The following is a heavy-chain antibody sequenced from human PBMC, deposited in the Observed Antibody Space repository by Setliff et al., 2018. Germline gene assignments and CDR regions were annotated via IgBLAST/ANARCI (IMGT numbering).Heavy chain of an antibody. CDR1: GYTFTSYA. Sequence: GASVKVSCKASGYTFTSYAMHWVRQAPGQRLEWMGWINAGNGNTKYSQKFQGRVTITRDTSASTAYMELSSLRAEDSAVYYCVRDTTSGWMLTNWGQGTLVTVSS. CDR3: VRDTTSGWMLTN. J-gene: IGHJ4*02. D-gene: IGHD6-25*01. CDR2: INAGNGNT. V-gene: IGHV1-3*01.